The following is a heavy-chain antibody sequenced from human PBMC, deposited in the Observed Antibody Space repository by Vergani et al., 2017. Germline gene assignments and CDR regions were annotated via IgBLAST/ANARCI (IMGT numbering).Heavy chain of an antibody. D-gene: IGHD3-22*01. CDR2: IYPGDSDT. CDR1: GYSFTSYW. CDR3: ARGRYYYDSSGYYAYYFDY. V-gene: IGHV5-51*03. Sequence: EVQLVQSGAEVKKPGESLKISCKGSGYSFTSYWIGWVRQMPGKGLEWMGIIYPGDSDTRYSPSFQGQVTISADKSISTAYLQWSSLKASDTAMYYCARGRYYYDSSGYYAYYFDYWGQGTLVTVSS. J-gene: IGHJ4*02.